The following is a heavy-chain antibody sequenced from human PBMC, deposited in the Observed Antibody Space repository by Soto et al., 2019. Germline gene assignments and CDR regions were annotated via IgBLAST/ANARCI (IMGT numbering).Heavy chain of an antibody. D-gene: IGHD5-18*01. Sequence: SETLSLTCTVSGGSISSYYWSWIRQPPGKGLEWIGYIYYSGSTNYNPSLKSRVTISVDTSKNQFSLKLSSVTAADTAVYYCARDSDTAMVTGGEYYYYYGMDVWGQGTTVTVSS. V-gene: IGHV4-59*01. CDR2: IYYSGST. J-gene: IGHJ6*02. CDR1: GGSISSYY. CDR3: ARDSDTAMVTGGEYYYYYGMDV.